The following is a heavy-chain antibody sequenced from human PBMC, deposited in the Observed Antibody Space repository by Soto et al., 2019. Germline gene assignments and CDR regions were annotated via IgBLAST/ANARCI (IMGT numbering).Heavy chain of an antibody. CDR2: VYYSGTT. J-gene: IGHJ5*02. Sequence: SETLSLTCSVSGGSVNNKTYYWSWIRQPPGKRLEWIGYVYYSGTTNYNPSLKSRVTISIDMSKNQFSLRLSSVTAADTALYYCARDMHAGFTHYFDPWGQGTLVTVSS. CDR1: GGSVNNKTYY. D-gene: IGHD1-26*01. V-gene: IGHV4-61*01. CDR3: ARDMHAGFTHYFDP.